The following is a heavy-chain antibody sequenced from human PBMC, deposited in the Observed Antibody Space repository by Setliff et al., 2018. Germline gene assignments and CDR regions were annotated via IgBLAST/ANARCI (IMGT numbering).Heavy chain of an antibody. Sequence: GASVKVSCKASGGTFSNYDISWVRQAPGQGLEWMGGIIPIFGTTNYAQRFQGRVTITTDESTSTAYMELSSLRSEDTAVYFCAREEGRDLSPQSYYYYMDVWGKGTTVTVSS. J-gene: IGHJ6*03. CDR2: IIPIFGTT. CDR1: GGTFSNYD. CDR3: AREEGRDLSPQSYYYYMDV. V-gene: IGHV1-69*05.